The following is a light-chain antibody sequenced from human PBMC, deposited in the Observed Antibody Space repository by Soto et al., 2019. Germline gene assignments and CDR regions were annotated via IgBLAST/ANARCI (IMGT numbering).Light chain of an antibody. J-gene: IGKJ4*01. Sequence: EIVMTQSPATLSVSPGERVTLSCRASQSVRSNLAWYQQKPGQVPRVLIYGAYTRVIGIPDRFSCSGSGTELTLTISRLQYEDFAVYYWQHYTNLWGFGRGTKVEIK. CDR1: QSVRSN. V-gene: IGKV3-15*01. CDR3: QHYTNLWG. CDR2: GAY.